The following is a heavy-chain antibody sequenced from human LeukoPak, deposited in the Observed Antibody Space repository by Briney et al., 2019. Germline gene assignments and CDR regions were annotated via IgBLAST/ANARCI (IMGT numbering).Heavy chain of an antibody. CDR2: IYLADSDT. CDR3: ARLNSGRYSLPDWYFDL. V-gene: IGHV5-51*01. CDR1: GYSFTSYW. J-gene: IGHJ2*01. Sequence: GESLKISCKGSGYSFTSYWIGWVRQMPGKGLEWVGIIYLADSDTRYSPSFQGQVTISADKSTSTAYLQWTSLKASDTAMYYCARLNSGRYSLPDWYFDLWGRGTLVTVSS. D-gene: IGHD1-26*01.